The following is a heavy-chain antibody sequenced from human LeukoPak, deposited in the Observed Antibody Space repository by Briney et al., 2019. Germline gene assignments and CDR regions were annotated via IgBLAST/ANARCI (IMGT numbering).Heavy chain of an antibody. D-gene: IGHD2-15*01. CDR2: IYYSGSI. CDR3: ARLGVAATRVGYYYYYGMDV. J-gene: IGHJ6*02. CDR1: GGSISSYY. V-gene: IGHV4-59*01. Sequence: PSETLSLTCTVSGGSISSYYWSWIRQPPGKGLEWIGYIYYSGSINYNPSLKSRVTISVDTSKNQFSLKLSSVTAADTAVYYCARLGVAATRVGYYYYYGMDVWGQGTTVTVSS.